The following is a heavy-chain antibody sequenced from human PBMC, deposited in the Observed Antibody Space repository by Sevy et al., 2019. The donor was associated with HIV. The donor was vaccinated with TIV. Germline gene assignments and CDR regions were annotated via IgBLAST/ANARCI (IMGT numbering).Heavy chain of an antibody. CDR1: GFTFSNYA. CDR2: IWYDGSKI. J-gene: IGHJ4*02. CDR3: AKGGPNSGYDYYFDY. Sequence: GGSQRLSCAASGFTFSNYAMHWVRQAPGKGLAWVALIWYDGSKIFYADSVKGRFTISRDNSESTLYLQMNSLRAEDTALYHCAKGGPNSGYDYYFDYWGQGTLVTVSS. V-gene: IGHV3-33*06. D-gene: IGHD5-12*01.